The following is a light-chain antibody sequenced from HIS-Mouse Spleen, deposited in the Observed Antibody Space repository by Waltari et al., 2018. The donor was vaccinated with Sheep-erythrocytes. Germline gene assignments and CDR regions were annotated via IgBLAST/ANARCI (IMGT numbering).Light chain of an antibody. CDR2: WAS. CDR1: QRVLYSSNHKNY. CDR3: QQYYSTPLT. J-gene: IGKJ4*01. Sequence: DIVMTQSPDSLAVSLGERATINCKSIQRVLYSSNHKNYLAWYQQKPGQPPKLLIYWASTRESGVPDRFSGSGSGTDFTLTISSLQAEDVAVYYCQQYYSTPLTFGGGTKVEIK. V-gene: IGKV4-1*01.